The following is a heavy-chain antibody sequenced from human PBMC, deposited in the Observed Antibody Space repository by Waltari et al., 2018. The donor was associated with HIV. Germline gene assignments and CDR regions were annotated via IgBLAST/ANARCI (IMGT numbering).Heavy chain of an antibody. CDR3: ATNIVVAATGTFDY. J-gene: IGHJ4*02. V-gene: IGHV3-30*02. Sequence: QVQLVESGGGVVQPGGSLNLSCAASGFTFSSYGMHWVRQAPGKGLEWVTFIRYDGSKKHYADSVKGRFTISRDNSDNTLYLEMNSLRTEDTAVYYCATNIVVAATGTFDYWGQGTRVIVTA. D-gene: IGHD2-15*01. CDR1: GFTFSSYG. CDR2: IRYDGSKK.